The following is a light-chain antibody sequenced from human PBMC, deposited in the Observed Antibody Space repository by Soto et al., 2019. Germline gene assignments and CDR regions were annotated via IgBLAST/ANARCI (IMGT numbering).Light chain of an antibody. V-gene: IGKV3-11*01. J-gene: IGKJ3*01. CDR2: DAS. CDR3: QQRSNWPLS. Sequence: EIVLTQSPATLSLSPGERATLSCRASQSVSSYLAWYQQKPGQAPRLLIYDASNRATGIPARFSGSGSGTAFTLTISSLEPEDFAVYYCQQRSNWPLSFGPGTNVDI. CDR1: QSVSSY.